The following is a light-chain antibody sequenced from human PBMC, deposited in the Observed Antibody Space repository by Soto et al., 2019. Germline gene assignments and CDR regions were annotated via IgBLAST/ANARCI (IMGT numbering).Light chain of an antibody. J-gene: IGKJ1*01. V-gene: IGKV1D-13*01. Sequence: AVQLTQSPSSLSASVGDRVNITCRASQGISSALAWYQQKPGIAPKLLIYDASTLESGVPSRFSGSGSGTDFTLTISSLQPGDFATYYCQQFNNYPRTFGQGTKVDIK. CDR1: QGISSA. CDR2: DAS. CDR3: QQFNNYPRT.